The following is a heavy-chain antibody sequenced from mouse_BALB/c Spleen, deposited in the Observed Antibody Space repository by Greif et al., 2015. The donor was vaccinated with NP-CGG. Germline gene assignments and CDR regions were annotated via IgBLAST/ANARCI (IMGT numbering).Heavy chain of an antibody. J-gene: IGHJ2*01. V-gene: IGHV5-17*02. CDR1: GFTFSSFG. CDR3: ARLFDY. Sequence: EVHLVEAGGGLVQPGGSRKLSCAASGFTFSSFGMHWVRQAPEKGLEWVAYISSGSSTIYYADTVKGRFTISRDNPKNTLFLQMTSLRSEDTAMYCCARLFDYWGQGTTLTVSS. CDR2: ISSGSSTI.